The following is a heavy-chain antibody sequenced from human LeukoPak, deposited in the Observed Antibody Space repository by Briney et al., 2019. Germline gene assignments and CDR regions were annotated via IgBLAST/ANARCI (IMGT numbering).Heavy chain of an antibody. CDR1: GFTFSSYS. CDR3: TTDLVGLCSSTGCYDNWLDP. D-gene: IGHD2-2*01. Sequence: GGSLRVSCAASGFTFSSYSMNWVRQAPGKGLEWVSSISSSSNYIDYADSVKGRFTISRDTARNSLYLQMNSLRAEDTAVYYCTTDLVGLCSSTGCYDNWLDPWGQGTLVTVSS. V-gene: IGHV3-21*01. J-gene: IGHJ5*02. CDR2: ISSSSNYI.